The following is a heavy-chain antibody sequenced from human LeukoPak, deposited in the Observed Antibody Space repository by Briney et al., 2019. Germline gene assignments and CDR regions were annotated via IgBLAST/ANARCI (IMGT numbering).Heavy chain of an antibody. J-gene: IGHJ4*02. D-gene: IGHD3-10*01. Sequence: ASVKVSCKASGYTFTGYYMHWVRQAPGQGLEWMGWINPNSGGTNYAQKFQGRVTMTRHTSISTAYMELSRLRSDDTAVYYCARVISRRSDVSFAYLGQGTLVTVSS. CDR3: ARVISRRSDVSFAY. V-gene: IGHV1-2*02. CDR1: GYTFTGYY. CDR2: INPNSGGT.